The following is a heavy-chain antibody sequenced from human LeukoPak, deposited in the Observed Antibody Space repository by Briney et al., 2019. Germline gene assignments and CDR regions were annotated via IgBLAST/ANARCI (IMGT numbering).Heavy chain of an antibody. CDR3: ARDWTEYYDFWSGSHWFDP. V-gene: IGHV1-2*02. Sequence: ASVKVSCKASGYTFTGYYMHWVRQALGQGLEWMGWINPNSGGTNYAQKFQGRVTMTRDTSISTAYMELSRLRSDDTAVYYCARDWTEYYDFWSGSHWFDPWGQGTLVTVYS. D-gene: IGHD3-3*01. CDR2: INPNSGGT. J-gene: IGHJ5*02. CDR1: GYTFTGYY.